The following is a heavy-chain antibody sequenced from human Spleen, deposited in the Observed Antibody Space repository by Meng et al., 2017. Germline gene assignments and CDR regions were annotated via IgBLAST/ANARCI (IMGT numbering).Heavy chain of an antibody. Sequence: QGQLVQSGAEVKKPGASVKVSCDASGYTLSRDGFSWFRQAPGQGLEWLGWINTYTGKTDYAQRFQGRVILTTDTFTNTAYMELRSLGSDDTAVYYCVTRGNPYLNCWGQGTLVTVSS. CDR2: INTYTGKT. J-gene: IGHJ4*02. CDR3: VTRGNPYLNC. D-gene: IGHD2-2*01. CDR1: GYTLSRDG. V-gene: IGHV1-18*01.